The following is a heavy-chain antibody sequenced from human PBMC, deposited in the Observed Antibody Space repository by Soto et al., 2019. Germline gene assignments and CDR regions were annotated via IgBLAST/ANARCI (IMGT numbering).Heavy chain of an antibody. D-gene: IGHD3-22*01. CDR1: GGSLSNFG. V-gene: IGHV1-69*12. Sequence: QVQLVQSGAEEKKPGSSVKVSCTASGGSLSNFGISWVRQAPGQGLEWMGAIIPVFGTPNYAQKFQDRVTINADESTTTVYMEVRSLTAEDTAVYYCARGDATKIVVTTYYAMDVWGQGTTVTVSS. CDR2: IIPVFGTP. J-gene: IGHJ6*02. CDR3: ARGDATKIVVTTYYAMDV.